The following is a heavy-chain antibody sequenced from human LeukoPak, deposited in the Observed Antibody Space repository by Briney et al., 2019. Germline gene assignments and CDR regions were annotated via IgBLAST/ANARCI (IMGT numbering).Heavy chain of an antibody. V-gene: IGHV1-69*05. J-gene: IGHJ4*02. D-gene: IGHD3-10*01. CDR3: ARGGSSRGDRFDY. CDR1: GGTFSSYA. Sequence: SVKVSCKASGGTFSSYAISWGRQAPGQGLEWMGRIIPIFGTANYAQKFQGRVTITTDESTSTAYMELSSLRSEDAAVYYCARGGSSRGDRFDYWGQGTLVTVSS. CDR2: IIPIFGTA.